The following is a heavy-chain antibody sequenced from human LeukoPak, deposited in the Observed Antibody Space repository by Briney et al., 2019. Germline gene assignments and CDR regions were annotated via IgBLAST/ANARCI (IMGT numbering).Heavy chain of an antibody. J-gene: IGHJ4*02. V-gene: IGHV5-51*01. CDR3: ARGYYYGSGSYYNPAY. Sequence: GESLKISCQGSGYTFTAYWIGWVRQMPGKGLEWVGIIHPGDSDTRYSPSFQGQVTISADKSISTAYLQWSSLKASDTAMYYCARGYYYGSGSYYNPAYWGQGTLVTVSS. CDR1: GYTFTAYW. D-gene: IGHD3-10*01. CDR2: IHPGDSDT.